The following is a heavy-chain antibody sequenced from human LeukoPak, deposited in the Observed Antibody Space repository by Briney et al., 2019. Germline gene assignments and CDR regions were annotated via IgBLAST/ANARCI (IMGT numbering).Heavy chain of an antibody. V-gene: IGHV4-39*07. CDR1: GGSISGTSYY. Sequence: SETLSLTCAVSGGSISGTSYYWGWIRQPPGKGLEWIANVYSRGGTYYNPSLKSRVTISVDTSKNQFSLKLSSVTAADTAVYFCASPRGDDSGGYYTWYFHHWGQGILVTVSS. J-gene: IGHJ1*01. CDR2: VYSRGGT. D-gene: IGHD3-22*01. CDR3: ASPRGDDSGGYYTWYFHH.